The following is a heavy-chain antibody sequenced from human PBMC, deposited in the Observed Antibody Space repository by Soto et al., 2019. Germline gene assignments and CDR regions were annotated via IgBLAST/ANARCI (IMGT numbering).Heavy chain of an antibody. D-gene: IGHD1-26*01. Sequence: EVQLVESGGALVQPGGSLRVSCEASGFTFSSYWMHWVRRAPGKGLVWVARINGDGTVTTDANYVKGRFTISRDNAKNTLYLQMDSLRAEDTAMYYCTRGRRYSGSEAFDIWGQGTVVTVSS. J-gene: IGHJ3*02. V-gene: IGHV3-74*01. CDR3: TRGRRYSGSEAFDI. CDR1: GFTFSSYW. CDR2: INGDGTVT.